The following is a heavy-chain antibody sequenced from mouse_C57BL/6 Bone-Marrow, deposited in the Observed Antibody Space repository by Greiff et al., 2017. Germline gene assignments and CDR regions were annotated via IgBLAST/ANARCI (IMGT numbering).Heavy chain of an antibody. J-gene: IGHJ3*01. Sequence: QVQLQQPGAELVRPGSSVKLSCKASGYTFTSYWMDWVKQRPGQGLEWIGNIYPSDSETNYTQKFKDKATLTVDKSSSTAYMQLSSLTSDDSAFYYCARRFGTEAYWGQGTLVTVSA. CDR1: GYTFTSYW. CDR3: ARRFGTEAY. CDR2: IYPSDSET. D-gene: IGHD4-1*01. V-gene: IGHV1-61*01.